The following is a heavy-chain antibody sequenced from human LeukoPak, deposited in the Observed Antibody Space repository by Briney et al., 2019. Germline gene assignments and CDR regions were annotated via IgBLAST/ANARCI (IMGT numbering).Heavy chain of an antibody. CDR2: ISGSGGST. J-gene: IGHJ4*02. CDR1: GFTFSSYA. D-gene: IGHD3-22*01. CDR3: AKRIDMVVVVISHDY. Sequence: GGSLRLSCAASGFTFSSYAMSWVRQAPGKGLEWVSAISGSGGSTYYADSVKGRFTISRDNSKNTLYLQMNSLRAEDTAVYYCAKRIDMVVVVISHDYWGQGTLVTVSS. V-gene: IGHV3-23*01.